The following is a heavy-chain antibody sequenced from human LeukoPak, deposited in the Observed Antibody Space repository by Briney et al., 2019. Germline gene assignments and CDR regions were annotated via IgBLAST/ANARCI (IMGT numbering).Heavy chain of an antibody. CDR1: GGSISSSNW. D-gene: IGHD1-26*01. Sequence: MPSETLSLTCAVSGGSISSSNWWSWARQPPGKGLEWIGEIYHSGSTNYNPSLKSRVTISVDKSKNQFSLKLSSVTAADTAVYYCARFRGGSYTSHFDYWGQGTLVTVSS. CDR2: IYHSGST. J-gene: IGHJ4*02. CDR3: ARFRGGSYTSHFDY. V-gene: IGHV4-4*02.